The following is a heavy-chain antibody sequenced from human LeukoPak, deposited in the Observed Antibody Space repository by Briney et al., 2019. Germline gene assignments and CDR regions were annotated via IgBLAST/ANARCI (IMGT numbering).Heavy chain of an antibody. CDR2: VNPSGGST. V-gene: IGHV1-46*01. CDR3: ARDRMIAVAGTDFDY. CDR1: GYTFTTYY. D-gene: IGHD6-19*01. Sequence: ASVKVSCKASGYTFTTYYLHWVRQAPGQGLEWMGIVNPSGGSTPYAQNFQGRVTMTRDTSTNTVYMELSSLRSEDTAVYYCARDRMIAVAGTDFDYWGQGTLVTVSS. J-gene: IGHJ4*02.